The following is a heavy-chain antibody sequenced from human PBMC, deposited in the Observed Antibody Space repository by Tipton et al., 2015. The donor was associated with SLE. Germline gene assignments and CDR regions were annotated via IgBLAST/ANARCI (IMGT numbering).Heavy chain of an antibody. CDR2: IYYSGST. D-gene: IGHD7-27*01. Sequence: LRLSCTVSGDSISSSYYYWGWIRQPPGKGLEWIGHIYYSGSTYYIPSPRSRITISVDTSKNQFSLRLSSATAADTALYYCASLGMDYYFDLWGRGTLVTVSS. CDR3: ASLGMDYYFDL. V-gene: IGHV4-39*01. J-gene: IGHJ2*01. CDR1: GDSISSSYYY.